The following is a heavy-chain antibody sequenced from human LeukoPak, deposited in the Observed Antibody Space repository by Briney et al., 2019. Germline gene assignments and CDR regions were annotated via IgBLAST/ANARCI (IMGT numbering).Heavy chain of an antibody. Sequence: GGSLRLSCAASGFTFGSYGLHWVRQAPGKGLEWVAVISYDGSNKYYADSVKGRFTISRDNSKNTLYLQMNSLRAEDTAVYYCAKGGLLWFGESYFDYWGQGTLVTVSS. D-gene: IGHD3-10*01. CDR1: GFTFGSYG. CDR3: AKGGLLWFGESYFDY. V-gene: IGHV3-30*18. CDR2: ISYDGSNK. J-gene: IGHJ4*02.